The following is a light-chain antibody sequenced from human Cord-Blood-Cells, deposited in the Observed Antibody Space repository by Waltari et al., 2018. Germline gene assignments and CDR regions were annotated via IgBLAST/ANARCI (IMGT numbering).Light chain of an antibody. CDR1: SRDVGSSNL. V-gene: IGLV2-23*01. CDR3: CSYAGSSSHVV. Sequence: QSALTQPASLAGSPGESITISCTGHSRDVGSSNLASWDQQHPGKAPKLMIYEGSKRPSGVSNRFSGSKSGNTASLTISGLQAEDEADYYCCSYAGSSSHVVFGGGTKLTVL. J-gene: IGLJ2*01. CDR2: EGS.